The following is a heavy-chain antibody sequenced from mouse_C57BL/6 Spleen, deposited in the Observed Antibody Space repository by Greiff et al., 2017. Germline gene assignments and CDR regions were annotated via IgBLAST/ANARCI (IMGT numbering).Heavy chain of an antibody. CDR3: ARAIYYGNYVGTD. CDR1: GYSFTGYF. Sequence: EVKLQESGPELVKPGDSVKISCKASGYSFTGYFMNWVMQSHGKSLEWIGRINPYNGDTFYNQKFKGKATLTVDKSSSTAHMELRSLTSEDSAVYYCARAIYYGNYVGTDWGQGTTLTVSS. D-gene: IGHD2-1*01. CDR2: INPYNGDT. V-gene: IGHV1-20*01. J-gene: IGHJ2*01.